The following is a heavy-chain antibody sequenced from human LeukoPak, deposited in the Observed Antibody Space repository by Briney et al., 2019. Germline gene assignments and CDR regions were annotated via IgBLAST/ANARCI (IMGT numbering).Heavy chain of an antibody. CDR2: ISGSGDNS. V-gene: IGHV3-23*01. CDR3: ARIHIDSGSSNNYYYYYMDV. D-gene: IGHD3-10*01. CDR1: GFTFRSDA. Sequence: PGGSLRLSCAASGFTFRSDAMSWVRQAPGKGLEWVAAISGSGDNSYYPDSVKGRFTISRDNAKNSLYLQMNSLRAEDTAVYYCARIHIDSGSSNNYYYYYMDVWGKGTTVTISS. J-gene: IGHJ6*03.